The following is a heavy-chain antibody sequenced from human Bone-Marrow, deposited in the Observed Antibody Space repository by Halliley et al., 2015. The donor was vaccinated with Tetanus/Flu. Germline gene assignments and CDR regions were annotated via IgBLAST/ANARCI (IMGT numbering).Heavy chain of an antibody. CDR2: IYYSGTT. D-gene: IGHD6-6*01. V-gene: IGHV4-59*12. Sequence: TLSLTCTVSGGSLSGYYWSWLRQSPGSRLEYIGYIYYSGTTNYNPSPRSRVTISVDTSRRQFSLNVRSVTAADTAIYYCARGIRSTSSPRPFDYWGQGIQVAVSS. J-gene: IGHJ4*02. CDR3: ARGIRSTSSPRPFDY. CDR1: GGSLSGYY.